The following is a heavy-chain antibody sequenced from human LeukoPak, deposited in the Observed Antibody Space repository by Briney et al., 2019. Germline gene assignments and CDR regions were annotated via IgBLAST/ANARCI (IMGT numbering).Heavy chain of an antibody. J-gene: IGHJ5*02. V-gene: IGHV3-74*01. CDR3: ARDREDCSGGSCYANRFDP. Sequence: GGSLRLSCAASGFTVNNNYLSWVRQDPGKGLVWVSRINTDGSSTRYADSVKGRFTVSRDNAKNTLYLQMNSLRAEDTAVYYCARDREDCSGGSCYANRFDPWGQGTLVTVSS. CDR1: GFTVNNNY. D-gene: IGHD2-15*01. CDR2: INTDGSST.